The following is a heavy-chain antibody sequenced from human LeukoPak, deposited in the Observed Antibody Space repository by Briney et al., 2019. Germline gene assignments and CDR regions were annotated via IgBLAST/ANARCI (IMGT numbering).Heavy chain of an antibody. D-gene: IGHD3-9*01. V-gene: IGHV3-48*03. J-gene: IGHJ4*02. Sequence: PGGSLTLSCAASGFTFSTHEMNWVRQAPGKGLEWVSHISSGGNVEYYLDSVRGRFTMSRDNARSLLFLQMNSLRAEDTGVYYCARDTLNGPFVISLDYWGQGALVTVSS. CDR2: ISSGGNVE. CDR1: GFTFSTHE. CDR3: ARDTLNGPFVISLDY.